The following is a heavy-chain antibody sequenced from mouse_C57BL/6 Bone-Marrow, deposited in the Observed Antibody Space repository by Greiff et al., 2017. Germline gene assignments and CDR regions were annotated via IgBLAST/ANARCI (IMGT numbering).Heavy chain of an antibody. CDR2: IYPGDGDT. CDR1: GYAFSSSW. D-gene: IGHD2-12*01. CDR3: ASSYYTWFAY. J-gene: IGHJ3*01. Sequence: VQLQASGPELVKPGASVKISCTASGYAFSSSWMNWVKQRPGTGLEWIGRIYPGDGDTNYNGKFKGKATLTADKSSSTAYMQLSSLTSEDSAVYFCASSYYTWFAYWGQGTLVTVSA. V-gene: IGHV1-82*01.